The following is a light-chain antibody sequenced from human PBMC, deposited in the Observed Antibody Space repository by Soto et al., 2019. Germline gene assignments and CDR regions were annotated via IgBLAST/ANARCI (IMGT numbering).Light chain of an antibody. J-gene: IGKJ1*01. CDR1: QSVSSN. Sequence: EIELTQSPATLSLSPGERATLSCRASQSVSSNLAWYQQKPGQAPRLLIYDTSNRATGIPARFSGSGSGTDFTLTISSLEPEDFAVYYCQQSYITPPGTFGQGTKVEIK. CDR3: QQSYITPPGT. CDR2: DTS. V-gene: IGKV3-11*01.